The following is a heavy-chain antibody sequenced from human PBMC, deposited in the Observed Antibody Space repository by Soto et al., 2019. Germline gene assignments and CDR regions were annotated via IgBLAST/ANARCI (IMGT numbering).Heavy chain of an antibody. Sequence: GGSLRLSCAASGFTFSNYDTSWVRQAPGKGLEWVSGISDSGTSTYYADSVKGRFTISRDNSKNTLYLQMNSLRAEDTAVFYCAKDWPRGVDFCHWGQGSRVTVSS. V-gene: IGHV3-23*01. D-gene: IGHD3-3*01. J-gene: IGHJ4*02. CDR3: AKDWPRGVDFCH. CDR2: ISDSGTST. CDR1: GFTFSNYD.